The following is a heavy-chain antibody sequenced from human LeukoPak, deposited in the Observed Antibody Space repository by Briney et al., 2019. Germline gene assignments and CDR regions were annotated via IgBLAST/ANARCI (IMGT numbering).Heavy chain of an antibody. Sequence: PGGSLRRSCAASGFIFTDYGMHWVRQAPGEGLVWLTFIRYDGSDKYYADSVKGRFTISRGNSKYTLYLQMNSLPSENTVVYYCAKDGIASVPSDLDPWGQGILVTVSS. V-gene: IGHV3-30*02. CDR3: AKDGIASVPSDLDP. D-gene: IGHD1-1*01. CDR1: GFIFTDYG. J-gene: IGHJ5*02. CDR2: IRYDGSDK.